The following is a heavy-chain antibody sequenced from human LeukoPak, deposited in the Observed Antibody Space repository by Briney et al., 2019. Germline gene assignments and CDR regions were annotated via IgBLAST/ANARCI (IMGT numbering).Heavy chain of an antibody. J-gene: IGHJ3*02. Sequence: SETLSLTCTVSGGSISSYYWSWIRQPPGKGLEWIGYIYYSGSTNYNPSLKSRVTISVDTSKNQFPLKLSSVTAADTAVYYCARVSSGGWYSDFDIWGQGTMVTVSS. CDR3: ARVSSGGWYSDFDI. CDR2: IYYSGST. D-gene: IGHD6-19*01. V-gene: IGHV4-59*01. CDR1: GGSISSYY.